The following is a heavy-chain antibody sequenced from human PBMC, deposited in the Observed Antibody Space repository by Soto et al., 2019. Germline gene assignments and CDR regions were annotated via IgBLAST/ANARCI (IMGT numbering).Heavy chain of an antibody. Sequence: SETLSLTCTVASGSISSYYWSWLRQHPGKGLEWIGYIYYSGSTYYNPSLKSRVTISVDTSKNQFSLKLSSVTAADTAVYYCARVRSSSSCVDYWGQGTLVTVSS. D-gene: IGHD6-6*01. J-gene: IGHJ4*02. CDR1: SGSISSYY. CDR2: IYYSGST. V-gene: IGHV4-59*06. CDR3: ARVRSSSSCVDY.